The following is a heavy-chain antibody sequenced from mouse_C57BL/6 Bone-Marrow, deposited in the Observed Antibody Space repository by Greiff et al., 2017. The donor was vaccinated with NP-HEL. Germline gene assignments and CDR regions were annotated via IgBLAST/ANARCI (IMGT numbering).Heavy chain of an antibody. J-gene: IGHJ3*01. CDR3: ARGDAWFAY. CDR2: INPGSGGT. Sequence: VMLVESGAELVRPGTSVKVSCKASGYAFTNYLIEWVKQRPGQGLEWIGVINPGSGGTNYNEKFKGKATLTADKSSSTAYMQLSSLTSEDSAVYFCARGDAWFAYWGQGTLVTVSA. CDR1: GYAFTNYL. V-gene: IGHV1-54*01.